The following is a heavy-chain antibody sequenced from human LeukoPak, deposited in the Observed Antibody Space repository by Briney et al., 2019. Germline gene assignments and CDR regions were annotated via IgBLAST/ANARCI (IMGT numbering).Heavy chain of an antibody. J-gene: IGHJ4*02. D-gene: IGHD1-26*01. CDR3: ASSSIVGATTLGY. Sequence: GSLRLSCAASGFTFSSYSMNWVRQAPGKGLEWVSSISSSSSYIYYADSVKGRFTISRDNAKNSLYLQMNSLRAEDTAVYYCASSSIVGATTLGYWGQGTLVTVSS. V-gene: IGHV3-21*01. CDR2: ISSSSSYI. CDR1: GFTFSSYS.